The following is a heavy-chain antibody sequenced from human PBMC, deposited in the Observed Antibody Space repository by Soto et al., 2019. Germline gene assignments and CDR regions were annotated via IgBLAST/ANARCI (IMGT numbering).Heavy chain of an antibody. CDR2: IYYSGTT. D-gene: IGHD2-2*01. CDR3: ARAPIPPALPYTYFDY. J-gene: IGHJ4*02. CDR1: GGSSNSRRYY. Sequence: LTFTVCGGSSNSRRYYWGWIRQPPGKGLDWIGNIYYSGTTYYYPSLKSRVTISVDTSKNQFSLRLSSVTAADTAVYFCARAPIPPALPYTYFDYWGRGILVTVSS. V-gene: IGHV4-39*01.